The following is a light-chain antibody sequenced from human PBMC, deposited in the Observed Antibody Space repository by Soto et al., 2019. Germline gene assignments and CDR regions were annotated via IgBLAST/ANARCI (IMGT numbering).Light chain of an antibody. Sequence: DIQMTQSPSSLSASVGDRVTITGRASQSISNYLNWYQQKKGKAPKLMIFAGSSLQSGVPSRFSGIGSGTDFNLTISSLQPEEFATYECQRSDSITITGGQWSRVELK. CDR2: AGS. CDR3: QRSDSITIT. V-gene: IGKV1-39*01. J-gene: IGKJ5*01. CDR1: QSISNY.